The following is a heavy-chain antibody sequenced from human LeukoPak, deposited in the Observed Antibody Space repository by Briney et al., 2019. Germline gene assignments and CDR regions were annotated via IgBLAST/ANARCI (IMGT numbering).Heavy chain of an antibody. V-gene: IGHV3-11*01. D-gene: IGHD4-23*01. CDR1: GDSISSGGFY. CDR3: ARDLAYGGNSIDY. Sequence: LSLTCTVSGDSISSGGFYWSWIRQHPGKGLEWVSYISSSGSTIYYADSVKGRFTISRDNAKNSLYPQMNSLRAEDTAVYYCARDLAYGGNSIDYWGQGTLVTVSS. CDR2: ISSSGSTI. J-gene: IGHJ4*02.